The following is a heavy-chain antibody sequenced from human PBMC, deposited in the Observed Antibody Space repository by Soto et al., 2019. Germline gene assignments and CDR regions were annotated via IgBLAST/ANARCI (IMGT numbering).Heavy chain of an antibody. J-gene: IGHJ4*02. Sequence: QEQLVESGGGVVQPGRSLRLSCAASGFSFRTYAMHWVRQAPGKGLEWVAVISSDGRKEFYVDSVKGRFTISRDNSKNTRYLQMNSPRADDTAMYYCAGDNGGYWGQGTLVTVSS. CDR3: AGDNGGY. CDR2: ISSDGRKE. V-gene: IGHV3-30*04. D-gene: IGHD2-8*01. CDR1: GFSFRTYA.